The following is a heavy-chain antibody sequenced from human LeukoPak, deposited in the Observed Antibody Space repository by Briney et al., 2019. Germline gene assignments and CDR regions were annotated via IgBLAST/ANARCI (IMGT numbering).Heavy chain of an antibody. CDR2: IYSGGST. CDR3: ARVPEYYYDSSGYYYVWYGMDV. CDR1: GFTFSSNY. J-gene: IGHJ6*02. Sequence: GGSLRLSCAASGFTFSSNYMSWVRQAPGKGLEWVSVIYSGGSTYYADSVKGRFTISRDNSKNTLYLQMNSLRAEDTAVYYCARVPEYYYDSSGYYYVWYGMDVWGQGTTVTVSS. V-gene: IGHV3-53*01. D-gene: IGHD3-22*01.